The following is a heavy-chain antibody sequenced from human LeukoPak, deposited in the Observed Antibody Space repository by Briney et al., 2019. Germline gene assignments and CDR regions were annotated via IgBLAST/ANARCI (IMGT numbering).Heavy chain of an antibody. Sequence: PGGSLRLSCAASGFTVSSNYMSWVRQAPGKGLEWVSAISGSGGSTYYADSVKGRFTISRDNSKNTLYLQMNSLRAEDTAVYYCAKSTYGSGSYYRYWGQGTLVTVSS. CDR1: GFTVSSNY. J-gene: IGHJ4*02. D-gene: IGHD3-10*01. CDR2: ISGSGGST. CDR3: AKSTYGSGSYYRY. V-gene: IGHV3-23*01.